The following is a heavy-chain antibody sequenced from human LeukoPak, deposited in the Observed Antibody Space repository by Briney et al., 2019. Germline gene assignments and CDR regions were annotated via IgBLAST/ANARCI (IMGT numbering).Heavy chain of an antibody. CDR1: GFPFSSYP. Sequence: GGPLRLSCSASGFPFSSYPMHWLRQAPGKGLEYVSAISDSGGSTYYADAVKGRFTISRDNSKNTLYLQMSSLRAEDTAVYFCVRGYSFGPCGMDVWGQGTTVTVSS. CDR3: VRGYSFGPCGMDV. D-gene: IGHD2-15*01. CDR2: ISDSGGST. J-gene: IGHJ6*02. V-gene: IGHV3-64D*09.